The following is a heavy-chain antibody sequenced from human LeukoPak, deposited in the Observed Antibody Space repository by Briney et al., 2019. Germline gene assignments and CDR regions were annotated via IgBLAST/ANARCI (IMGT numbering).Heavy chain of an antibody. CDR2: IQGDGSNT. CDR3: ARGTSAGGPISPFDF. CDR1: GFTFSKNW. J-gene: IGHJ4*02. D-gene: IGHD6-13*01. V-gene: IGHV3-74*01. Sequence: GGSRRLSCVASGFTFSKNWMHWVRQAPGKGLVWVSRIQGDGSNTNYADPVKGRFSISRDNAKNTVYLQMNSLRAEDTGIYYCARGTSAGGPISPFDFWGQGTVVTVSS.